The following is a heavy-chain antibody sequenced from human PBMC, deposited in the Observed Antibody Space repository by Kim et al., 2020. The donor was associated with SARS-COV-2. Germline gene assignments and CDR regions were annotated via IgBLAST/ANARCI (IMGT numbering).Heavy chain of an antibody. J-gene: IGHJ4*02. Sequence: GGSLRLSCAASGLSVSSNFMNWVRQAPGKGLEWVSIMYRGGSVFYTDSVKGRFTVSRDNSRNTLNLHMNDLRAEDTAVYYCARDRTDTDLSTGNLRSTRGMGLDCWGQGTLVTVSS. V-gene: IGHV3-66*01. CDR3: ARDRTDTDLSTGNLRSTRGMGLDC. D-gene: IGHD3-9*01. CDR2: MYRGGSV. CDR1: GLSVSSNF.